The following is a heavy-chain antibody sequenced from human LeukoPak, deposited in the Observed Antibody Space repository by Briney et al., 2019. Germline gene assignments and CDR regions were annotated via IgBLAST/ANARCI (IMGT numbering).Heavy chain of an antibody. J-gene: IGHJ4*02. CDR3: ARDNYGAKDY. CDR1: GFTFTSYW. D-gene: IGHD4-17*01. V-gene: IGHV3-74*01. CDR2: INSGGSST. Sequence: GGSLRLSCAASGFTFTSYWMHWVRQAPGQGLVWVSRINSGGSSTSYGGSVQGRFTISRDNAKNTLDLQMNSLRAEDTALYYCARDNYGAKDYWGQGTLVSVSS.